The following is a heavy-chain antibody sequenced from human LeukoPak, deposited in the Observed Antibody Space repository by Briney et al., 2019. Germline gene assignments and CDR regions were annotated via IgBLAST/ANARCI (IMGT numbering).Heavy chain of an antibody. V-gene: IGHV3-48*01. CDR1: GFTFSSYS. CDR3: ARSQSYDILTGYVYYYYYMDV. D-gene: IGHD3-9*01. J-gene: IGHJ6*03. Sequence: GGSLRLSCATSGFTFSSYSMNWIRQAPGKGLEWLSYISISSTIYYADSVRGRFTISRDNAKNSLYLQMNSLRAEDTAVYYCARSQSYDILTGYVYYYYYMDVWGKGTTVTVSS. CDR2: ISISSTI.